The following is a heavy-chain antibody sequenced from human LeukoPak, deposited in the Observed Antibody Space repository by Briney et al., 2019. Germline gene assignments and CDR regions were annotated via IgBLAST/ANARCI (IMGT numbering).Heavy chain of an antibody. CDR2: IYYSGST. CDR3: ARENYFDY. CDR1: GGSVSSGSYY. J-gene: IGHJ4*02. V-gene: IGHV4-61*01. Sequence: PPETLSLTCTVSGGSVSSGSYYWSWIRQPPGKGLEWIGYIYYSGSTNYNPSLKSRVTISVDASKNQFSLKLRSVTTADTAVYYCARENYFDYWGQGTVVTVSS.